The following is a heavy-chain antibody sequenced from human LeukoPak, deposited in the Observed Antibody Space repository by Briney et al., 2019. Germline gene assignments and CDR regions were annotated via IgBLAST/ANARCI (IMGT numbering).Heavy chain of an antibody. J-gene: IGHJ4*02. Sequence: GGSLRLSCAASGFTFSSYARSWVRQAPGKGLEWVSAISGSGGSTYYADSVKGRFTISRDNSKNTLYLQMNSLRAEDTAVYYCATLESVAMVRGVNDYWGQGTLVTVSS. CDR1: GFTFSSYA. CDR2: ISGSGGST. D-gene: IGHD3-10*01. CDR3: ATLESVAMVRGVNDY. V-gene: IGHV3-23*01.